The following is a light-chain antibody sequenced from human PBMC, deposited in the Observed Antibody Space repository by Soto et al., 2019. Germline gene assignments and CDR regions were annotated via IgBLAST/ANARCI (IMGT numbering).Light chain of an antibody. CDR2: STN. J-gene: IGLJ2*01. V-gene: IGLV8-61*01. CDR1: SGSVSTSYY. Sequence: QAVVTQEPSFSVSPGGTVTLTCGLSSGSVSTSYYPSWYQQTPGQAPRTLIYSTNTRSSGVPDRFSGSILGNKAALTITGAHADDESDYYCVLYMCSGISVFGGGTQLTVL. CDR3: VLYMCSGISV.